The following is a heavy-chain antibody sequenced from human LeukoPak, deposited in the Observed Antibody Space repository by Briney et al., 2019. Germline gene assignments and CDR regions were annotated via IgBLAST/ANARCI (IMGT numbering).Heavy chain of an antibody. J-gene: IGHJ4*02. V-gene: IGHV3-7*01. CDR1: GFTFSSYW. Sequence: SGGSLRLSCAASGFTFSSYWMSWVRQAPGKGLEWVANIKQDGSEKYYVDSVKGRFTISRDNAKNSLYLQMNSLRAEDTAVYYCARDRRGTDTAMHDYWGQGTLVTVSS. D-gene: IGHD5-18*01. CDR2: IKQDGSEK. CDR3: ARDRRGTDTAMHDY.